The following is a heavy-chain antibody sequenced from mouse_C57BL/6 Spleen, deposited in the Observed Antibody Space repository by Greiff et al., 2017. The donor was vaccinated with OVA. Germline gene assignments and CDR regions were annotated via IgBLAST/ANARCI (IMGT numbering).Heavy chain of an antibody. V-gene: IGHV1-59*01. CDR1: GYTFTSYW. D-gene: IGHD2-4*01. CDR3: ARGVIYYDYGYYAMDY. J-gene: IGHJ4*01. Sequence: QVQLQQPGAELVRPGPSVKLSCKASGYTFTSYWMHWVKQRPGQGLEWIGVIDPSDSYTNYNQKFKGKATLTVDTSSSTAYMQLSSLTSDDSAVYYCARGVIYYDYGYYAMDYWGQGTSVTVSS. CDR2: IDPSDSYT.